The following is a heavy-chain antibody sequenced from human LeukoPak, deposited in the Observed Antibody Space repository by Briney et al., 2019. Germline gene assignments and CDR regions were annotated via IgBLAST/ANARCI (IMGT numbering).Heavy chain of an antibody. V-gene: IGHV5-51*01. J-gene: IGHJ4*02. CDR2: IYPGDSET. CDR3: ARALRTGQGDYVPVL. Sequence: GESLKISCKASGYKFTNYWIGWVRPLPGKGLEWMTIIYPGDSETRYSPSFQGQVTISADKSIATMYLQWSSLKASDTAMYYCARALRTGQGDYVPVLWGQGTLVIVSS. D-gene: IGHD4-17*01. CDR1: GYKFTNYW.